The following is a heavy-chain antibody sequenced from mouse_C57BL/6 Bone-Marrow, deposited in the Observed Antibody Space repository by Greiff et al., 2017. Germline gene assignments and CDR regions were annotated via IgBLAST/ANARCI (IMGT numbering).Heavy chain of an antibody. V-gene: IGHV1-74*01. J-gene: IGHJ4*01. CDR3: AIRIPPTVVAPGY. D-gene: IGHD1-1*01. CDR1: GYTFTSYW. Sequence: QVQLQQPGAELVKPGASVKVSCKASGYTFTSYWMHWVKQRPGQGLEWMGRIHPSDSDTNYNQKFKGKATLTVDKSSSTAYMQLSSLTSEDSAVYYSAIRIPPTVVAPGYWGQGTSVTVST. CDR2: IHPSDSDT.